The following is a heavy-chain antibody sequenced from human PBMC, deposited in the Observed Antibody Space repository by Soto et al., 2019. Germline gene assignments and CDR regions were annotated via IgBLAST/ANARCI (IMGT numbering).Heavy chain of an antibody. Sequence: PSETLSLTCAVYGGSFSGYYWSWIRQPPGKGLEWIGEINHSGSTNYNPSLKSRVTISVDTSKNQFSLKLSSVTAADTAVYYCARGRSVKAVAVYYFDYWGQGTQVTVSS. CDR2: INHSGST. CDR1: GGSFSGYY. J-gene: IGHJ4*02. V-gene: IGHV4-34*01. D-gene: IGHD6-19*01. CDR3: ARGRSVKAVAVYYFDY.